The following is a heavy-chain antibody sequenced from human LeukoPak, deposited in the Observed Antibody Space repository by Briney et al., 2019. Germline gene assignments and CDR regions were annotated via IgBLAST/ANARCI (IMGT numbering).Heavy chain of an antibody. CDR2: IKSKTDGGTT. J-gene: IGHJ4*02. CDR3: STFSNTPVVRGQN. Sequence: GGSLRLSCAASGFTFSNAWMGWVRQAPGKGLEWVGRIKSKTDGGTTDYAAPVKDRFAISRDDSKNTLYLQMNSLKTEDTAVYYCSTFSNTPVVRGQNWGQGTLVTVSS. V-gene: IGHV3-15*01. CDR1: GFTFSNAW. D-gene: IGHD5-18*01.